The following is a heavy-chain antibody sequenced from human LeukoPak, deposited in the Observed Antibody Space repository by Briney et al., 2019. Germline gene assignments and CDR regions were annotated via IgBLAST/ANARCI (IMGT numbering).Heavy chain of an antibody. J-gene: IGHJ4*02. CDR2: IYYSGST. CDR3: ARGNYDFWSGYYNY. D-gene: IGHD3-3*01. Sequence: SETLSLTCTVSGGSISSSSYYWGWIRQPPGKGLEWIGSIYYSGSTYYNPSLKSRVTISVDTSKNQFSLKLSSVTAADTAVYYCARGNYDFWSGYYNYWGQGTLVTVSS. CDR1: GGSISSSSYY. V-gene: IGHV4-39*07.